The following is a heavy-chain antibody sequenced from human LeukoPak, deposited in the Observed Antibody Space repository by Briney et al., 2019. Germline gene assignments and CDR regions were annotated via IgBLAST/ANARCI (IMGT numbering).Heavy chain of an antibody. CDR2: INPNSGDT. CDR3: ARDQHDLLLGLDY. CDR1: GYTFTGYY. V-gene: IGHV1-2*02. D-gene: IGHD3-10*01. J-gene: IGHJ4*02. Sequence: ASVTVSCKASGYTFTGYYMHWVRQAPGQGLEWMGWINPNSGDTNYAQKFQGRVTMTRDTSISTAYMELSRLRSDDTAVYFCARDQHDLLLGLDYSGQGTLVSVSS.